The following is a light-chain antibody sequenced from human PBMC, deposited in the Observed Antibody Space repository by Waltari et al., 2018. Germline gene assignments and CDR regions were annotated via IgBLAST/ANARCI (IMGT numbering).Light chain of an antibody. CDR1: QSISSY. CDR3: QQSYSTPVYT. J-gene: IGKJ2*01. V-gene: IGKV1-39*01. CDR2: AAS. Sequence: DSQMTQYPSSLSASVADRVTITCRASQSISSYLNWYQQKPGTAPKLLIYAASSLQSGVPSRFSGSGSGTDFTLTISSLQPEDFATYYCQQSYSTPVYTFGQGTKLEIK.